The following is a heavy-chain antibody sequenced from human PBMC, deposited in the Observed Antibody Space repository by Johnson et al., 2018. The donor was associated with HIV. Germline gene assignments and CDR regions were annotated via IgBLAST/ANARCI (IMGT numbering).Heavy chain of an antibody. Sequence: VQLVESGGGVVQPGRSLRLSCAASGFTVSNNYMTWVRQAPGKGLEWVSAIGSAGDTYYPGSVKGRFTISRDNSKNTLYLQMNSLRSEDTAVYSCAFESGSYFRHAFDVWGQGTVVTVSP. CDR1: GFTVSNNY. V-gene: IGHV3-66*01. CDR2: IGSAGDT. J-gene: IGHJ3*01. CDR3: AFESGSYFRHAFDV. D-gene: IGHD1-26*01.